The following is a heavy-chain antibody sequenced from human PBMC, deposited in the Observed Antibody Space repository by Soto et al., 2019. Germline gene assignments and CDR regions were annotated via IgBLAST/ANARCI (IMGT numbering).Heavy chain of an antibody. CDR3: AREFPGFYDSSGYFGPLDY. V-gene: IGHV1-3*01. D-gene: IGHD3-22*01. J-gene: IGHJ4*02. CDR2: INAGNGNT. Sequence: ASVKVSCKASGDPLTSYAMNWVRQAPGQRLEWMGCINAGNGNTKYSQKFQGRVTITRDTSASTAYMELSSLRSEDTAVYYCAREFPGFYDSSGYFGPLDYWGQGTLVTVSS. CDR1: GDPLTSYA.